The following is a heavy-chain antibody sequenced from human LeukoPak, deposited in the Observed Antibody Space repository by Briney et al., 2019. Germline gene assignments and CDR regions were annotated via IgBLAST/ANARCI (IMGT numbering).Heavy chain of an antibody. Sequence: PGGSLRLSCAASGFTFSNYWITWVRQAPGKGLEWVANIKQGGSEKHYVDSVKGRFTISRDDAKNSLYLQMNSLRIEDTAVYYCAREGQQSYGMDVCGQGTTVTVSS. V-gene: IGHV3-7*05. D-gene: IGHD6-13*01. CDR2: IKQGGSEK. CDR1: GFTFSNYW. J-gene: IGHJ6*02. CDR3: AREGQQSYGMDV.